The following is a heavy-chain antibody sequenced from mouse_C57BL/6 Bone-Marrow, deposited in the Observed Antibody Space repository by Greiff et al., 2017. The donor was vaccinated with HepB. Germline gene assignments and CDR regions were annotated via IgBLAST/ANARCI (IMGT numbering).Heavy chain of an antibody. J-gene: IGHJ2*01. Sequence: VQLQESGAELVRPGTSVKVSCKASGYAFTNYLIEWVKQRPGQGLEWIGVINPGSGGTNYNEKFKGKATLTADKSSSTAYMQLSSLTSEDSAVYFCARKDYEDFDYWGQGTTLTVSS. CDR3: ARKDYEDFDY. CDR1: GYAFTNYL. V-gene: IGHV1-54*01. CDR2: INPGSGGT. D-gene: IGHD1-1*01.